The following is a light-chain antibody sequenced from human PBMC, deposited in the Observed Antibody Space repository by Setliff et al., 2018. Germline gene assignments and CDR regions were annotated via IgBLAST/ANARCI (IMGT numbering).Light chain of an antibody. CDR2: EDN. Sequence: QSVLTQPPSASGSPGRSVTISCTGTSSDVGGYNYVSWYQQQPGKAPKLMVYEDNKRPSGVPDRFSGSKSGNTASLTVSGLQAEDEADYYCSSYAGSNIWGYVFGTGTKVTVL. V-gene: IGLV2-8*01. CDR3: SSYAGSNIWGYV. J-gene: IGLJ1*01. CDR1: SSDVGGYNY.